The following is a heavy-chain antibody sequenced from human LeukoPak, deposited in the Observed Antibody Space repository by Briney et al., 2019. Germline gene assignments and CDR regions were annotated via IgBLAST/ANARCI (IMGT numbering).Heavy chain of an antibody. D-gene: IGHD3-10*01. Sequence: SETLSLACAVYGGSFSGYYWSWIRQPPGKGLEWIGEINHSGSTNYNPSLKSRVTISVDTSKNQFSLKLSSVTAADTAVYYCARGKRSGGSGSYPSPSFDYWGQGTLVTVSS. J-gene: IGHJ4*02. CDR3: ARGKRSGGSGSYPSPSFDY. CDR2: INHSGST. CDR1: GGSFSGYY. V-gene: IGHV4-34*01.